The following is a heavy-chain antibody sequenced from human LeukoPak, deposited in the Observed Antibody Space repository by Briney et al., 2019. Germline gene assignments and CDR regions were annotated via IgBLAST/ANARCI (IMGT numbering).Heavy chain of an antibody. CDR2: INPNSGGT. D-gene: IGHD3-10*01. CDR1: GYTFTGYY. Sequence: ASVKVSCKASGYTFTGYYMHWVRQAPGQGLEWMGWINPNSGGTNYAQKFQGRVTMTRDTSISTAYMDLNRLRSDDTAVYYCASGGTLLRRFNYGPGSYNSLERGYYYVDVWGKGTTVTISS. CDR3: ASGGTLLRRFNYGPGSYNSLERGYYYVDV. V-gene: IGHV1-2*02. J-gene: IGHJ6*03.